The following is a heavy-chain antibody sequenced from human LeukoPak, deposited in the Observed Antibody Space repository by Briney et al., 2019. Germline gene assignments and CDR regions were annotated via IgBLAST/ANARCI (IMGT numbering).Heavy chain of an antibody. Sequence: SETLSLTCTVSGGSISSYYWSWIRQPPGKGLEWIGYIYYSGSTYYNPSLKSRVTISIDTSKNQFSLKLSSVTAADTAVYYCARDRQRITMVRGVIPGANWFDPWGQGTLVTVSS. CDR2: IYYSGST. V-gene: IGHV4-59*06. D-gene: IGHD3-10*01. CDR1: GGSISSYY. J-gene: IGHJ5*02. CDR3: ARDRQRITMVRGVIPGANWFDP.